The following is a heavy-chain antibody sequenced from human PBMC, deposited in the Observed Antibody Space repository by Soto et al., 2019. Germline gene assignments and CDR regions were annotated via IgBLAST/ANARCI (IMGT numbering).Heavy chain of an antibody. J-gene: IGHJ5*02. CDR2: MNPNSGHT. CDR1: GYTFTSHD. V-gene: IGHV1-8*01. Sequence: QVQLVQSGAEVKKPGASVKVSCKASGYTFTSHDINWMRQATGQGLEWMGWMNPNSGHTNYAQKFQGRVAMTRDTSISTAYMELTSLRSEDTAXYYCASDMSSTWGQGTLVTVSS. D-gene: IGHD3-9*01. CDR3: ASDMSST.